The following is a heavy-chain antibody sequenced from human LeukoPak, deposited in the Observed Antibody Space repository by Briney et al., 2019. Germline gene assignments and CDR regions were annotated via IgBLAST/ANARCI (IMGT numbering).Heavy chain of an antibody. CDR1: GVTFSSYG. Sequence: GGSLRLSCAASGVTFSSYGMHWVRQAPGKGLEWVAVIWYDGSNKYYADSVKARFPISRHNSKTPLYLQMTPLRAEATAVYYCARDSPGELYYWGQGTLVTVSS. J-gene: IGHJ4*02. D-gene: IGHD1-26*01. CDR3: ARDSPGELYY. V-gene: IGHV3-33*01. CDR2: IWYDGSNK.